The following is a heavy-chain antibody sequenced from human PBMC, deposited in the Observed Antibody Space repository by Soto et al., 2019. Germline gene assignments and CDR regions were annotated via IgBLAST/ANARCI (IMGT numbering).Heavy chain of an antibody. D-gene: IGHD3-10*01. V-gene: IGHV1-18*01. CDR3: ARSGVRGVIGFDY. CDR2: ISAYNGNT. Sequence: GVSLKVCCKASGDTFTSYGISWVRHAPGQGLEWMGWISAYNGNTNYAQKFQGWVTMTRDTSISTAYMELSRLRSDDTAVYYCARSGVRGVIGFDYWGQGTLVTVSS. CDR1: GDTFTSYG. J-gene: IGHJ4*02.